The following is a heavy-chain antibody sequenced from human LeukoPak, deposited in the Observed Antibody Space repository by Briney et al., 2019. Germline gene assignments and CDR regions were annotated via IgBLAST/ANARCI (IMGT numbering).Heavy chain of an antibody. CDR2: IWSDGSNK. D-gene: IGHD4-11*01. CDR1: GFTFSHYG. J-gene: IGHJ4*02. V-gene: IGHV3-33*06. CDR3: AKDAQRGFDYSNSLEY. Sequence: GGSLRLSCAAPGFTFSHYGLHWVRQAPGKGLEWVAVIWSDGSNKYYADSVKGRFTISRDDSKKTLYLQMSSLRGEDTAVYYCAKDAQRGFDYSNSLEYWGQGTLVTVSS.